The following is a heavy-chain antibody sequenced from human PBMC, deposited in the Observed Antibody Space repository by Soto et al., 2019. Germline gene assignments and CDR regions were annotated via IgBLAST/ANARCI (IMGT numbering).Heavy chain of an antibody. D-gene: IGHD5-12*01. V-gene: IGHV1-69*13. CDR3: AREGSGYSF. J-gene: IGHJ4*02. CDR1: GGSFRNFG. CDR2: IVPVFGRP. Sequence: AVKASCKASGGSFRNFGNRWVRQAPGQGLEWMGGIVPVFGRPNYAQRFRGRLTITADESTSTGYMELISLRSDDTAVYYCAREGSGYSFWGQGTQVTVSS.